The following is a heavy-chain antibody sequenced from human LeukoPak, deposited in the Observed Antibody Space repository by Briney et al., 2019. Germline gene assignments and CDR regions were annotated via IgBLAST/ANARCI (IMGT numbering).Heavy chain of an antibody. CDR3: ARDLVRGVIMEDWFDP. V-gene: IGHV1-69*01. CDR1: GGTFSSYA. J-gene: IGHJ5*02. D-gene: IGHD3-10*01. Sequence: SVMVSCKASGGTFSSYAISWVRQAPGQGLEWMGGIIPIFGTANYAQKFQGRVTITADESTSTAYMELSSLRSEDTAVYYCARDLVRGVIMEDWFDPWGQGTLVTVSS. CDR2: IIPIFGTA.